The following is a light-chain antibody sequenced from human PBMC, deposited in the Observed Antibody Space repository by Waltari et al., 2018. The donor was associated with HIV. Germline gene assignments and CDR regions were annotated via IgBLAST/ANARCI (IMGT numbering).Light chain of an antibody. CDR1: DSDFGLYNI. Sequence: AVTQPASVSGLPGQSTTISCTGGDSDFGLYNIVSWYQQHSGKPPRLILYDVDSRASGVSDRFSGSMSGNTASLTISGLRAEDEAHYYCASFTGDSTVMFGGGTEVTVL. CDR3: ASFTGDSTVM. J-gene: IGLJ3*02. V-gene: IGLV2-14*03. CDR2: DVD.